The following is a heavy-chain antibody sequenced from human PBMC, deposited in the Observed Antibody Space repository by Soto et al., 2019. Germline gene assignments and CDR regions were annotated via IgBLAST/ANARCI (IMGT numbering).Heavy chain of an antibody. V-gene: IGHV4-34*02. J-gene: IGHJ5*01. D-gene: IGHD4-17*01. CDR3: ARGIRPDS. CDR2: ISHRGST. CDR1: GGSLSGYY. Sequence: QVQLQQWGAGLLKPSETLSLTCAVHGGSLSGYYWSWIRQTPGKGLEWIGEISHRGSTNYNPSLKSRVTISLDTSKNQFSLKLASVTAADTAAYYCARGIRPDSWGQETQVTVSS.